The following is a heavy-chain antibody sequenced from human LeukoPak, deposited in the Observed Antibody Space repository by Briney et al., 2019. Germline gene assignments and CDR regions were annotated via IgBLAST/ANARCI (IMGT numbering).Heavy chain of an antibody. CDR1: GGSISRYY. Sequence: PSETLSLTCTVSGGSISRYYWSWIRQPAGKGLEWIGRIYSDGTITYNPSLQSRLTMSIDTSKNQFSLKLSFVTAADTAVYYCASSGYSYGAVDYWGQGTLVTVSS. CDR2: IYSDGTI. D-gene: IGHD5-18*01. CDR3: ASSGYSYGAVDY. J-gene: IGHJ4*02. V-gene: IGHV4-4*07.